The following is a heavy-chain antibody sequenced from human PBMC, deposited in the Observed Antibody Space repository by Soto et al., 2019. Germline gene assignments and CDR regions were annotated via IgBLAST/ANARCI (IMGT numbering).Heavy chain of an antibody. CDR2: ISYDGSNR. V-gene: IGHV3-30*18. CDR3: AKDDIFCSGRSCVIGVMDV. CDR1: GFTFSSYA. Sequence: PGGSLRLSCAASGFTFSSYAMHWVRQAPGKGLEWVALISYDGSNRYHADSEKGRFTISRDNSKNTLYLQMHSVTAEDTAVYYCAKDDIFCSGRSCVIGVMDVWGQGTTVTVSS. J-gene: IGHJ6*02. D-gene: IGHD2-15*01.